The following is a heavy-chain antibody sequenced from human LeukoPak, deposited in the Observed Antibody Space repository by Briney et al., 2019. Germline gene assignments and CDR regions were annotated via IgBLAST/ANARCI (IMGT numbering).Heavy chain of an antibody. D-gene: IGHD6-19*01. CDR2: TSYSGST. CDR1: GGSISSSSYD. Sequence: PSETLSLTRTVSGGSISSSSYDSGWIRQPPGKGLEWIGSTSYSGSTYYNPSLRSRVTISVDPSKNQFSLKLNSVTAADTAVYYCARHLQNGSGWYGVVDYWGQGTLVTVSS. V-gene: IGHV4-39*01. J-gene: IGHJ4*02. CDR3: ARHLQNGSGWYGVVDY.